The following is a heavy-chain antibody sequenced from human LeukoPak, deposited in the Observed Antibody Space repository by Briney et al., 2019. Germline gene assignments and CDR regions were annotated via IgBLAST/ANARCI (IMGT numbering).Heavy chain of an antibody. CDR3: AREEAVAGGYFQH. D-gene: IGHD6-19*01. J-gene: IGHJ1*01. CDR2: ISSSSSYI. CDR1: GFTFSSYS. Sequence: PGGSLRLSCAASGFTFSSYSMNWVRQAPGKGLEWVSSISSSSSYIYYADSVKGRFTISRDNAKNSLYLQMNSLRAEDTAVYYCAREEAVAGGYFQHWGQGTLVTVSS. V-gene: IGHV3-21*01.